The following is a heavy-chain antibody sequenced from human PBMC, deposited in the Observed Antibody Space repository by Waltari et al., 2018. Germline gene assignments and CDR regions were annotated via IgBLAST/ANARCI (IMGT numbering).Heavy chain of an antibody. Sequence: QLQLQESGPGLVKPSETLSLTCIVSGGSIISTTYYWGWIRQPPGKGLEWIGSSYYRGRHNYNPSLKSRVTISVDTSKNRFSLKVSSVTAADTALYYCATHSANHDYHYYAMDVWGLGTTVTVSS. J-gene: IGHJ6*02. CDR2: SYYRGRH. V-gene: IGHV4-39*01. CDR3: ATHSANHDYHYYAMDV. CDR1: GGSIISTTYY. D-gene: IGHD2-15*01.